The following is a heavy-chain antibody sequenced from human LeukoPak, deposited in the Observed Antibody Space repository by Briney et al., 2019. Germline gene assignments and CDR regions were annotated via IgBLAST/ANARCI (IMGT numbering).Heavy chain of an antibody. V-gene: IGHV3-23*01. D-gene: IGHD2-15*01. CDR2: ISGSGGST. CDR3: AKGWYCSGGSCYHTNYFDY. CDR1: GFTFSTYA. J-gene: IGHJ4*02. Sequence: GGSLSLSCAASGFTFSTYAMNWVRQAPGKGLEWVSGISGSGGSTYYVDSVKGRFTISRDNSKNTLYLQMNSLRAEDTAVYYCAKGWYCSGGSCYHTNYFDYWGQGTLVTVSS.